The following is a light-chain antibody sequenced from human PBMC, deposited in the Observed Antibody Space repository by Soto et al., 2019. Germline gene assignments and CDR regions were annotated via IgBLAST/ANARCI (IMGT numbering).Light chain of an antibody. J-gene: IGLJ1*01. CDR2: DVS. V-gene: IGLV2-14*01. Sequence: QSALTQPASVSGSPGQSITISCTGTNSDVGGYNYVSWYQQHPGKAPKFMIYDVSSRPSGVSDRFSGSKSGNTASLTISGLQAEDDAEYYCSSYTTSNTRQIVFGTGTKLTVL. CDR1: NSDVGGYNY. CDR3: SSYTTSNTRQIV.